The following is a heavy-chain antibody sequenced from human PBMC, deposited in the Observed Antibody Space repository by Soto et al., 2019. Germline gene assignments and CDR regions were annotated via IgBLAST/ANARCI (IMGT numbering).Heavy chain of an antibody. Sequence: ASVKVSCKASGYTFTSYAMHWVRQAPGQRLEWMGWINAGNGNTKYSQKFQGRVTITRDTSASTAYMELSSLRSEDTAVYYCARRGDTAMVREYYYYYYGMDVWGQGTTVTVSS. V-gene: IGHV1-3*01. CDR3: ARRGDTAMVREYYYYYYGMDV. J-gene: IGHJ6*02. CDR2: INAGNGNT. D-gene: IGHD5-18*01. CDR1: GYTFTSYA.